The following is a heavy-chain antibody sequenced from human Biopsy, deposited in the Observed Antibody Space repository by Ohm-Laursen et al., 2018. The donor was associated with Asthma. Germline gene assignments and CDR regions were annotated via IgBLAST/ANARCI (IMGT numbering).Heavy chain of an antibody. CDR1: GGTFNTYV. CDR2: INSVFGTT. J-gene: IGHJ4*02. Sequence: SSVKVSCKSLGGTFNTYVIGWVRQAPGQGLEWMGGINSVFGTTTYPQKFQGRVTITADDSTSAVYMELSSLRSEDTAVYYCARKAGSCISRTCYSLDFWGQGTLVTVSS. V-gene: IGHV1-69*01. CDR3: ARKAGSCISRTCYSLDF. D-gene: IGHD2-2*01.